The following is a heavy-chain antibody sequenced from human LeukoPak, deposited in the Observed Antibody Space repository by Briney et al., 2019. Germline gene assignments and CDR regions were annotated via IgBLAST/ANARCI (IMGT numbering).Heavy chain of an antibody. J-gene: IGHJ4*02. D-gene: IGHD2-2*01. CDR2: IGGSGGCT. CDR3: AKPAGYCSSTTCFKFDY. V-gene: IGHV3-23*01. Sequence: GGSLRLSCPASGFTVSSYAMSWVRQARGEGLGWLPSIGGSGGCTYYADSVKGRFTISRDNSKHTLYLQMNSLRAEDTAVYYCAKPAGYCSSTTCFKFDYWGQGTLVTVSS. CDR1: GFTVSSYA.